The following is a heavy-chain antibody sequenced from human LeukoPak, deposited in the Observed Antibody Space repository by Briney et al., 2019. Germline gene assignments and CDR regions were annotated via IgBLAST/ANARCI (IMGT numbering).Heavy chain of an antibody. J-gene: IGHJ4*02. CDR1: GGPFRAFY. CDR2: INHSGST. CDR3: ARWGRFLEWLWADY. V-gene: IGHV4-34*01. D-gene: IGHD3-3*01. Sequence: SETLSLTCDVSGGPFRAFYWSWIRQPPGKGLEWIGEINHSGSTNYNPSLKSRVTISVDTSKNQFSLKLSSVTAADTAVYYCARWGRFLEWLWADYWGQGTLVTVSS.